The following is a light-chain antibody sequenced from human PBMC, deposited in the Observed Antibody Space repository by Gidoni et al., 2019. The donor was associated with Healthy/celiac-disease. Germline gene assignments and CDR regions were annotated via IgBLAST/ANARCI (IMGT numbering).Light chain of an antibody. V-gene: IGKV1-5*03. CDR2: KAC. Sequence: DIQMTQSPSTLSASVGDRVTITCRASQSISSWLAWYQQKPGKAPKLLIYKACGLESGVPSRFSGNGTGTTFTISISSLQPDDVATCYCQQNNSYPFTFXPXTKVEIK. J-gene: IGKJ3*01. CDR1: QSISSW. CDR3: QQNNSYPFT.